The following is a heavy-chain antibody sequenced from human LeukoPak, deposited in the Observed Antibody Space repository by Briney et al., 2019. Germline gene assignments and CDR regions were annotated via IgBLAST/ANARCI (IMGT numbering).Heavy chain of an antibody. CDR2: INPNSGGT. J-gene: IGHJ6*02. CDR1: GYTFTGYY. CDR3: ARDGFYSSSWYDPYYYYYYGMDV. V-gene: IGHV1-2*02. D-gene: IGHD6-13*01. Sequence: ASVKVSCKASGYTFTGYYMHWVRQAPGQGLEWMGWINPNSGGTNYAQKFQGRVTMTRDTSISTAYMELSRLRSDDTAVYYCARDGFYSSSWYDPYYYYYYGMDVWGQGTTVTVSS.